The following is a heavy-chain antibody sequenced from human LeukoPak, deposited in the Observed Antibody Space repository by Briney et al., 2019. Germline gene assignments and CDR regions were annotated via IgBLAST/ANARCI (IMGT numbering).Heavy chain of an antibody. J-gene: IGHJ4*02. CDR3: LQRGFDY. CDR2: ISGSGGRT. CDR1: GFTFSSYA. Sequence: PGGSMRLSCAAAGFTFSSYAMSWVRQAPGKGLGWVTAISGSGGRTYYADSVKGRFTISRDNSKNTLYLQMNSLRAEDTAVYYSLQRGFDYWGQGALVTVSS. V-gene: IGHV3-23*01. D-gene: IGHD3-16*01.